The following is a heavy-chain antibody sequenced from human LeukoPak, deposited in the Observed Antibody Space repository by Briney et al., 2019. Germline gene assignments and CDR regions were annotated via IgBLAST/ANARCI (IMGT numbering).Heavy chain of an antibody. Sequence: ASVTVSCKASGYTFTSYFISWVRQAPGQGLEWMGWISDYNGNTNYAQKFQGRVTITRDMSTSTVYLELSSLRSDDTAVYYCATCIAAAGSSHWYFDLWGRGTLVTVSS. J-gene: IGHJ2*01. D-gene: IGHD6-13*01. V-gene: IGHV1-18*01. CDR3: ATCIAAAGSSHWYFDL. CDR2: ISDYNGNT. CDR1: GYTFTSYF.